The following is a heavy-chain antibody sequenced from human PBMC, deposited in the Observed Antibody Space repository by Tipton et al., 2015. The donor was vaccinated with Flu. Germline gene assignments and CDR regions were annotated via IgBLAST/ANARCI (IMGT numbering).Heavy chain of an antibody. Sequence: TLSLTCSISGASISSKTFYWAWIRQLPGKGLEWIGSIYHTGTTYYNPSLKSRVTISVDTSKNQFSLKLSSVTAADTAVYYCARLSSNWYHQLDNWGQGTLVTVSS. CDR1: GASISSKTFY. D-gene: IGHD6-13*01. CDR3: ARLSSNWYHQLDN. V-gene: IGHV4-39*07. J-gene: IGHJ4*02. CDR2: IYHTGTT.